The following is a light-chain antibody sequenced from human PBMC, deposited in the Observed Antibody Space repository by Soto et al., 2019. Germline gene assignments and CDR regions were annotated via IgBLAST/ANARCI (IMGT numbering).Light chain of an antibody. CDR3: SSYTSSSTLYV. CDR1: SSDVGAYNY. Sequence: QSALTQPASVSGSPGQSITISCTGTSSDVGAYNYVCWYLQHPGKAPKLMIYEVSNRPSGVSNRFSGSKSGNTASLTISGLQTEDEADYYCSSYTSSSTLYVFGTGTKVTVL. CDR2: EVS. V-gene: IGLV2-14*01. J-gene: IGLJ1*01.